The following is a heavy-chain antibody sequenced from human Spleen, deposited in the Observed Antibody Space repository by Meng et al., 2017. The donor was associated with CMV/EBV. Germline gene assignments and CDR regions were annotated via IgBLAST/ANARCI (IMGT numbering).Heavy chain of an antibody. Sequence: FTFNSYAMTWVRQAPGKGLEWVSILNTRNDQAFYVDSVKGRFTISRDTSDRTLYLQMNSLRVEDTAVYYCARMIVVVEAVSRWFDPWGQGTLVTVSS. CDR1: FTFNSYA. CDR2: LNTRNDQA. CDR3: ARMIVVVEAVSRWFDP. J-gene: IGHJ5*02. V-gene: IGHV3-23*01. D-gene: IGHD2-15*01.